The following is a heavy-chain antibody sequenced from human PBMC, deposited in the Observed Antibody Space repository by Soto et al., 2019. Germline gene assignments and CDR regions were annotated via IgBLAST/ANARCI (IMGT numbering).Heavy chain of an antibody. J-gene: IGHJ4*02. CDR2: IYYSGST. Sequence: QVQLQESGPGLVKPSGTLSLTCAVSGGSISSSNWWSWVRQPPGKGLEWIGEIYYSGSTNYNPSLKSRVTISVDKSKNQFSLKLSSVTAADTAVYYCATAPPRIAEDERSFVYWGQGTLVTVSS. D-gene: IGHD6-13*01. V-gene: IGHV4-4*02. CDR1: GGSISSSNW. CDR3: ATAPPRIAEDERSFVY.